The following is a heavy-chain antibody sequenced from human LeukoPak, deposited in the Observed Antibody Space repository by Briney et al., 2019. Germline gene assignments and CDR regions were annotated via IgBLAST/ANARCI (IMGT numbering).Heavy chain of an antibody. D-gene: IGHD6-13*01. J-gene: IGHJ4*02. CDR1: GFTFSSYW. Sequence: PGGSLRLSCAASGFTFSSYWMSWVRQAPGKGLEWVANIKQDGSEKYYVDSVKGRFTISRDNAKNSLYLQMNSLRAEDTAVYYCASWEYSSSWYVDYWGQGTLVTVSS. CDR3: ASWEYSSSWYVDY. CDR2: IKQDGSEK. V-gene: IGHV3-7*01.